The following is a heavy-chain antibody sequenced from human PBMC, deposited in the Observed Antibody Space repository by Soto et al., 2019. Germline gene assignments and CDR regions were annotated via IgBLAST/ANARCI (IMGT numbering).Heavy chain of an antibody. J-gene: IGHJ4*02. CDR2: VLHSGIT. CDR3: VTRNPSHYSQY. CDR1: GGSITSGTYS. V-gene: IGHV4-39*01. D-gene: IGHD2-21*01. Sequence: QVQLQESGPGLVTPSETLSLTCTVSGGSITSGTYSWGWIRQPPGKGLEWIASVLHSGITAYNPSLKSRVTISMDASENQFSLKRNSVTAADTAVYYFVTRNPSHYSQYWGQGTLVTVSS.